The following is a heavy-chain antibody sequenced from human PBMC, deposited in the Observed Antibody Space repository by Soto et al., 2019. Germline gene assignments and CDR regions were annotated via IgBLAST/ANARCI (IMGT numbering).Heavy chain of an antibody. CDR1: GFSFSTYA. D-gene: IGHD2-15*01. V-gene: IGHV3-23*01. CDR2: FNGNGGGT. Sequence: EVQLLESGGGLVQPGGSLRLACATSGFSFSTYAMTWVRQAPGKGLEWVSTFNGNGGGTYYADSVKGRFTISRDNSKNTLYLQMDSLSAADTATYYCAKDNSLHWFDPWGQGTLVTVSS. J-gene: IGHJ5*02. CDR3: AKDNSLHWFDP.